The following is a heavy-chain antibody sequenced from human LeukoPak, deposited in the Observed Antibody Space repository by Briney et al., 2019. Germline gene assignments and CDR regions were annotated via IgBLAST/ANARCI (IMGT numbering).Heavy chain of an antibody. CDR2: ISPSGSSI. J-gene: IGHJ5*02. Sequence: GGSLRLSCAVSGLTFSDYYMGWTRQAPGKGPELVSYISPSGSSIFYVDSVKGRFTISRDNAKNSLYLQMNSLRAEDTAVYYCAREATVVNWFDPWGQGTLVTVSS. CDR3: AREATVVNWFDP. CDR1: GLTFSDYY. V-gene: IGHV3-11*04. D-gene: IGHD4-23*01.